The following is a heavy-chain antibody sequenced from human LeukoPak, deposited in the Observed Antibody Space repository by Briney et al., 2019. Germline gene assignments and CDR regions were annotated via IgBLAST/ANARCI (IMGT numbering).Heavy chain of an antibody. CDR3: ARDISLMYSSGYYRSGAFDI. V-gene: IGHV3-33*01. Sequence: GRSLRLSCAASGFTFSSYSMHWVRQAPGKGLEWVAVIWYDGSNKYYADSVKGRFTISRDNSKNTLYLQMNSLRAEDTAVYYCARDISLMYSSGYYRSGAFDIWGQGTMVTVSS. CDR1: GFTFSSYS. J-gene: IGHJ3*02. D-gene: IGHD3-22*01. CDR2: IWYDGSNK.